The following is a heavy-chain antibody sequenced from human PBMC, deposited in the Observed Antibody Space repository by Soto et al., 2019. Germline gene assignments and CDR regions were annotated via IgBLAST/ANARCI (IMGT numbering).Heavy chain of an antibody. CDR2: IKSKTDGGTT. J-gene: IGHJ4*02. Sequence: PGGSLRLSCTASGFTFSNAWMNWVRQAPGKGLEWVGRIKSKTDGGTTDYAAPVKARFTISRDDSQNTVYLQMNSLKSEDTDVYYCSTDPPRYCSSTSCYIGFWGQGTLVTVSS. V-gene: IGHV3-15*01. D-gene: IGHD2-2*02. CDR1: GFTFSNAW. CDR3: STDPPRYCSSTSCYIGF.